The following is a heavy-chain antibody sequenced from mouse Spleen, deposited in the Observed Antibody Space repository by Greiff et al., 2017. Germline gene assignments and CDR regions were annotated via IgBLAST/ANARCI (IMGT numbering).Heavy chain of an antibody. V-gene: IGHV1-81*01. CDR1: GYTFTSYG. CDR2: IYPRSGNT. D-gene: IGHD3-1*01. CDR3: AREAARATDAY. J-gene: IGHJ3*01. Sequence: VQLQQSGAELARPGASVKLSCKASGYTFTSYGISWVKQRTGQGLEWIGEIYPRSGNTYYNEKFKGKATLTADKSSSTAYMELRSLTSEDSAVYFCAREAARATDAYWGQGTLVTVSA.